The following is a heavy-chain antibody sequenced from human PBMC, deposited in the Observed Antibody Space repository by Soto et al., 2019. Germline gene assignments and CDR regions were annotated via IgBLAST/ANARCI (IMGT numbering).Heavy chain of an antibody. Sequence: QVQLVQSGAEVKKPGPSVEFSCKASGYTFTINDINWVRQATGQGLEWMGGMNPTSGNTGYAQKFQGRVTMTRNTSISTAYMELSSLRSEDTAVYYCARRGYSSSWYYYYYYGMDVWGQGTTVTVSS. J-gene: IGHJ6*02. CDR1: GYTFTIND. CDR3: ARRGYSSSWYYYYYYGMDV. CDR2: MNPTSGNT. D-gene: IGHD6-13*01. V-gene: IGHV1-8*01.